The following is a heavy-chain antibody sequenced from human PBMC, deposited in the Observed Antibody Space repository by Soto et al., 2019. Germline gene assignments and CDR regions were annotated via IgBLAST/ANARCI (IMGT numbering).Heavy chain of an antibody. D-gene: IGHD2-8*02. Sequence: QVQLQESGPGLVKPSGTLSLTCAVSSGSISSSNWWSWVRQPPGKGLEWIGEIYHSGSTNYNPSLKSRVTISVDKSKNQCSLKLRSVIAADTAVYYCVRDGGTANWFDPWGQGTLVTVSS. J-gene: IGHJ5*02. CDR1: SGSISSSNW. CDR3: VRDGGTANWFDP. CDR2: IYHSGST. V-gene: IGHV4-4*02.